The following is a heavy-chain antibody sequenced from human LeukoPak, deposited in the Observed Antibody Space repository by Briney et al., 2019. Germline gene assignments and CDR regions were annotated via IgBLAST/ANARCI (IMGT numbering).Heavy chain of an antibody. CDR3: ARSSSAHYYDSSVYLPSHFDY. J-gene: IGHJ4*02. V-gene: IGHV4-61*02. Sequence: SQILSLTCTVSGGSISSGSYYWSWIRQPAGKGLEWIGRIYTSGSTNYNPSLKSRVTISVDTSKNQFSLKLSSVTAADTAVYYCARSSSAHYYDSSVYLPSHFDYWGQGTLVTVSS. D-gene: IGHD3-22*01. CDR1: GGSISSGSYY. CDR2: IYTSGST.